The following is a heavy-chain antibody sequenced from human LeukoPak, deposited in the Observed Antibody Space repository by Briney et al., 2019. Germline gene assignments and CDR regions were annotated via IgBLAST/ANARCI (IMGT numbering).Heavy chain of an antibody. D-gene: IGHD3-22*01. Sequence: PGGSLRLSCAASGFTFSSYAMHWVRQAPGKGLEWVAVIWYDGSNKYYADSVKGRFTISRDNSKNTLHLQMNSLRAEDTAVYYCARVRPEPYYYDSSGYPDYWGQGTLVTVSS. CDR2: IWYDGSNK. J-gene: IGHJ4*02. V-gene: IGHV3-33*08. CDR1: GFTFSSYA. CDR3: ARVRPEPYYYDSSGYPDY.